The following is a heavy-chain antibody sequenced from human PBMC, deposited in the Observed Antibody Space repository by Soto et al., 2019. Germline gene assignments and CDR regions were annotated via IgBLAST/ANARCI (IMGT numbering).Heavy chain of an antibody. CDR1: GFTFTSYA. V-gene: IGHV3-33*01. CDR3: ARAKSPYVCSGETSYSEIHP. D-gene: IGHD2-15*01. CDR2: IWYDGSSK. J-gene: IGHJ5*02. Sequence: QMQLVESGGGVVQPGTSLRLSCVGSGFTFTSYAIHWVRQTPGKGLEWLAVIWYDGSSKFHTASVKGRFAISRDNSKNTVNLQMNSLRAEDTALYHCARAKSPYVCSGETSYSEIHPWSQGTLVTISS.